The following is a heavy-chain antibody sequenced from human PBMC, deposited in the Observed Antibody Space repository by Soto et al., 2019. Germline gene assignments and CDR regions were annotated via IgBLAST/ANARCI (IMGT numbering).Heavy chain of an antibody. Sequence: GASVKVSCKASGYTFTSYGTSWVRQAPGQGLEWMGWISAYNGNTNYAQKLQGRVTMTTDTSTSTAYMELRSLRSDDTAVYYCARVVSYSNYRPNFFYYWGQGSLVPGSS. CDR1: GYTFTSYG. CDR2: ISAYNGNT. D-gene: IGHD4-4*01. V-gene: IGHV1-18*01. J-gene: IGHJ4*02. CDR3: ARVVSYSNYRPNFFYY.